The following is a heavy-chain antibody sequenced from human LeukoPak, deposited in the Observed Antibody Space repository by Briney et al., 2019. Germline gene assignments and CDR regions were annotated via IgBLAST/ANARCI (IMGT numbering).Heavy chain of an antibody. CDR3: ARTTFWSGRSPDYHHCYMDV. J-gene: IGHJ6*03. V-gene: IGHV4-61*05. Sequence: SETLSLTCTVSGGSISSSSYYWGWIRQAPGKGLKGIGYVHYNGSPNYNASLKSRVTISVDASKNQFSLKVSFVSAADTAVYYCARTTFWSGRSPDYHHCYMDVWGKGTTVTVSS. CDR1: GGSISSSSYY. CDR2: VHYNGSP. D-gene: IGHD3-3*01.